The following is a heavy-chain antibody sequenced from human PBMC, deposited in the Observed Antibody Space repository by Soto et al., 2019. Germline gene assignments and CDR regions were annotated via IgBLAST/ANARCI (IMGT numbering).Heavy chain of an antibody. V-gene: IGHV4-34*01. CDR3: ARVERGTAKTVVYAFDL. CDR2: MSHSGGT. J-gene: IGHJ3*01. D-gene: IGHD2-21*02. CDR1: GGFVSSGSYY. Sequence: QVQLQQWGAGLLKPSETLSLTCAVYGGFVSSGSYYWSWIRQPPGKGLEWIGEMSHSGGTHFNPSLKSRVNISVDTSKNQFSLKMSSVTAADTALYYCARVERGTAKTVVYAFDLWGPGTMVTVSS.